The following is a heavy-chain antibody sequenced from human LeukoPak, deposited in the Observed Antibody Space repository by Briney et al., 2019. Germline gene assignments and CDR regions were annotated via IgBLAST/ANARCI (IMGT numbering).Heavy chain of an antibody. CDR2: INPNSGGT. V-gene: IGHV1-2*02. Sequence: KPGASVKVSCKASGYTFTGYYMHWVRQAPGQGLEWMGWINPNSGGTNYAQKFQGRVTMTRDTSISTAYMELSRLRSDDTAVYYCARDHLRGSYYYFGYWGQGTLVTVSS. CDR1: GYTFTGYY. CDR3: ARDHLRGSYYYFGY. D-gene: IGHD1-26*01. J-gene: IGHJ4*02.